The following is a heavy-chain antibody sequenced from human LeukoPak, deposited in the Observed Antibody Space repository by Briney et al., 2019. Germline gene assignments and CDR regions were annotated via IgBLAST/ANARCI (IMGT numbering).Heavy chain of an antibody. CDR3: ARQWRELQLGY. CDR1: GFTFNSYA. D-gene: IGHD1-7*01. J-gene: IGHJ4*02. CDR2: ISGSGGST. V-gene: IGHV3-23*01. Sequence: GGSLRFSCAASGFTFNSYAMSWVRQAPGKGLEWVSAISGSGGSTYYADSVKGRFTISRDNSKNTLYLQMNSLRAEDTAVYYCARQWRELQLGYWGQGTLVTVSS.